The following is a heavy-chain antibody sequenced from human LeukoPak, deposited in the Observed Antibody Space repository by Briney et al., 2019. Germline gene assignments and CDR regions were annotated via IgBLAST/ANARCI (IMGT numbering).Heavy chain of an antibody. CDR2: ISSSGSTI. CDR1: GFTFSSYE. Sequence: SGGSLRLSCAASGFTFSSYEMNWVRQAPGKGLEWVSYISSSGSTIYYADSVKGRFTISRDNAKNSLYLQMNSLRAEDTAVYYCARDYCGGGVDYWGQGTLVTVSS. J-gene: IGHJ4*02. D-gene: IGHD2-21*01. CDR3: ARDYCGGGVDY. V-gene: IGHV3-48*03.